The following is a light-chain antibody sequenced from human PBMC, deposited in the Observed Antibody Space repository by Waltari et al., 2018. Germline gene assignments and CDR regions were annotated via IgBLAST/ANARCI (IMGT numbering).Light chain of an antibody. CDR1: SSDVGGYKY. J-gene: IGLJ1*01. V-gene: IGLV2-14*01. CDR3: SSYTSSSTPYV. CDR2: EVS. Sequence: QSALTQPASVSGSPGQSITISCTGTSSDVGGYKYVSWYQQHPGKAPKLMIYEVSNRPLGVSNRFSGSKSGNPACLTISGLQAEHEADYYCSSYTSSSTPYVFGTGTKVTVL.